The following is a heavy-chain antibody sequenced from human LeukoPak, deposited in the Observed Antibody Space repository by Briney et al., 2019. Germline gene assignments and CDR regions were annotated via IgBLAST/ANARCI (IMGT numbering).Heavy chain of an antibody. CDR2: FDPEDGET. D-gene: IGHD1-26*01. CDR1: GYTLTELS. V-gene: IGHV1-24*01. J-gene: IGHJ3*02. Sequence: GASVKVSCKVSGYTLTELSMHWVRQAPGKGLEWMGGFDPEDGETIYAQKFQGRVTMTGDTSTDTAYMELSGLRSEDTAVYYCATDLKWELRAMGLGAFDIWGQGTMVTVSS. CDR3: ATDLKWELRAMGLGAFDI.